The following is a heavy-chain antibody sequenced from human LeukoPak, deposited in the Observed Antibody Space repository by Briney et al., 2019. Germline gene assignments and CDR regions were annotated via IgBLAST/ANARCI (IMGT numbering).Heavy chain of an antibody. CDR1: GYTFTGYY. Sequence: ASVKVSCKASGYTFTGYYMHWVRQAPGQGLEWMGWINPNSGGTNYAQKFQGRVTMTSDTSISTAYMELSRLRSDDTAVYYCARESGNYYDSSGYDYWGQGTLVTVSS. J-gene: IGHJ4*02. V-gene: IGHV1-2*02. D-gene: IGHD3-22*01. CDR3: ARESGNYYDSSGYDY. CDR2: INPNSGGT.